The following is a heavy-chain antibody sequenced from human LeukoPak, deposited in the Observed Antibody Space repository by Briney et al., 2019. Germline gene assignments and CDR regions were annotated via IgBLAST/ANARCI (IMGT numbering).Heavy chain of an antibody. D-gene: IGHD3-16*01. Sequence: ASVKVSCKTSGYSFTGYYMHWVRQAPGQGLEWMGRMNPKSGDTNYAQKFQGRVTMTRDMSINTAYMELSSLRSDDTAVYYCVPRGDEGFDYWGQGSLVTVSS. CDR2: MNPKSGDT. V-gene: IGHV1-2*06. CDR3: VPRGDEGFDY. CDR1: GYSFTGYY. J-gene: IGHJ4*02.